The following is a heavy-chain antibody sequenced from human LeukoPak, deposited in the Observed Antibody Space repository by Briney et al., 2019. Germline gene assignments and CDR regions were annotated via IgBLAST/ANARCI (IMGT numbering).Heavy chain of an antibody. CDR2: ISSDGGST. CDR1: GIIFSNYA. J-gene: IGHJ2*01. D-gene: IGHD1-26*01. V-gene: IGHV3-64*01. CDR3: ARGRQGAKTRYFDL. Sequence: GGSLRLSCAASGIIFSNYAMHWVRQGPGKGLECISNISSDGGSTYYANSVKGRFTISRDNSKNTLYLQMGSLRAEDMAVYYCARGRQGAKTRYFDLWGRGTRVTVSS.